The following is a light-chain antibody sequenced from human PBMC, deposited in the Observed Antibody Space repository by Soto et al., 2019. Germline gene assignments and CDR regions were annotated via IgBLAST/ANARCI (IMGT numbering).Light chain of an antibody. CDR1: QDISSY. CDR3: QHSYDTPLT. J-gene: IGKJ4*01. CDR2: AAS. V-gene: IGKV1-39*01. Sequence: DIQMTQSPSSLSASVGDRVTITCQASQDISSYLNWYQHKPGKAPKLLIYAASSLQSGVPSRFSGSGSGTDFTLTISSLQPEDFATYYCQHSYDTPLTFGGGTKVDIK.